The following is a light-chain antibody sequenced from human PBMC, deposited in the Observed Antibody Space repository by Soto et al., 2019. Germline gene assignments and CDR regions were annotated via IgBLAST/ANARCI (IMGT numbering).Light chain of an antibody. Sequence: DIQMTRYPSSQSASVGDTVSITCRSSQDVGRWLSWYQQKPGKDPKIRIFATSTLQSGVPSRFSGSGSGTDFNLTITRLQSEDFATYDCQQARSFTVTFGQGTRLEIK. J-gene: IGKJ5*01. V-gene: IGKV1D-12*01. CDR3: QQARSFTVT. CDR2: ATS. CDR1: QDVGRW.